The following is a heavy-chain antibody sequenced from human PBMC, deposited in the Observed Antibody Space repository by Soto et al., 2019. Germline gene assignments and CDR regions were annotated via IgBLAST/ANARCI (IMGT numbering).Heavy chain of an antibody. Sequence: QVQLVESGGGVVQPGRSLRLSCAASGFTFSNYAMHWVRQAPGKGLEWVVAIWYDGSNKYYADSVKGRFTISRDNSKNPLYLQMNSLRAEDTAVYYCARGDDYGDYPVLYWSQGTLVTVSS. D-gene: IGHD4-17*01. CDR3: ARGDDYGDYPVLY. V-gene: IGHV3-33*01. CDR2: IWYDGSNK. CDR1: GFTFSNYA. J-gene: IGHJ4*02.